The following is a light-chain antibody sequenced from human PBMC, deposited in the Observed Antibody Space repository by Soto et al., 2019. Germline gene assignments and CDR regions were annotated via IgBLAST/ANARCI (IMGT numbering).Light chain of an antibody. Sequence: IQMTHSPSSLSASVGDRVTMTCRPSQSITNYLNWYQQKPGKAPKLLIYAASTLQSGVPSRFSGSASGTDFTLTISSLQPDDFATYYCQQSYSTPYTFGQGTKVDI. V-gene: IGKV1-39*01. CDR1: QSITNY. J-gene: IGKJ2*01. CDR2: AAS. CDR3: QQSYSTPYT.